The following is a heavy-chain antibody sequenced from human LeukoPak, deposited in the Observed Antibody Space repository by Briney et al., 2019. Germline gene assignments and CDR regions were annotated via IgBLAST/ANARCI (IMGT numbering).Heavy chain of an antibody. CDR3: ARDFNPRVVPAYPNWFDP. Sequence: GASVTVSCKASGYTFTGYYMHWVRQAPGQGLEWMGWINPNSGGTNYAQKFQGRVTMTRDTSISTAYMELSRLRSDDTAVYYCARDFNPRVVPAYPNWFDPWGQGTLVTVSS. J-gene: IGHJ5*02. CDR1: GYTFTGYY. V-gene: IGHV1-2*02. CDR2: INPNSGGT. D-gene: IGHD2-2*01.